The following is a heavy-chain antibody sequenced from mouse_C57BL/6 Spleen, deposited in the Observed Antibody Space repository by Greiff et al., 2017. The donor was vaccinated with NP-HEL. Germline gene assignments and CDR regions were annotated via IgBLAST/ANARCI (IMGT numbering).Heavy chain of an antibody. CDR3: ATNYYGSSLFAY. V-gene: IGHV1-80*01. J-gene: IGHJ3*01. CDR2: IYPGDGDT. Sequence: VQLVESGAELVKPGASVKISCKASGYAFSSYWMNWVKQRPGKGLEWIGQIYPGDGDTNYNGKFKGKATLTADKSSSTAYMQLSSLTSEDSAVYFCATNYYGSSLFAYWGQGTLVTVSA. CDR1: GYAFSSYW. D-gene: IGHD1-1*01.